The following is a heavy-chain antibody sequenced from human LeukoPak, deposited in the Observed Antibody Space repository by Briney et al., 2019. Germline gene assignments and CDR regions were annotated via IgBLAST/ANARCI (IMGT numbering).Heavy chain of an antibody. D-gene: IGHD2-2*01. CDR3: ARWRGSTSERSDY. CDR1: GFTFSDYW. J-gene: IGHJ4*02. V-gene: IGHV3-7*01. Sequence: GGSLRLSCTASGFTFSDYWMTWVRQAPGKGLEWVANIKQDGSAKYYVDSVKGRFAISRDNAKNSLYLQMDSLRVEDTATYYCARWRGSTSERSDYWGQGTLVTVSS. CDR2: IKQDGSAK.